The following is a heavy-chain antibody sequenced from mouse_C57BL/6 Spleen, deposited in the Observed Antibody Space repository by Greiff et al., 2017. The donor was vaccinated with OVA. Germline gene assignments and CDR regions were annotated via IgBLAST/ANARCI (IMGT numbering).Heavy chain of an antibody. V-gene: IGHV5-6*01. CDR1: GFTFSSYG. J-gene: IGHJ4*01. CDR2: ISSGGSYT. CDR3: ARRHDYAYAMDY. D-gene: IGHD2-4*01. Sequence: DVHLVESGGDLVKPGGSLKLSCAASGFTFSSYGMSWVRQTPDKRLEWVATISSGGSYTYYPDSVKGRFTISRDNAKNTLYLQMSSLKSEDTAMYYCARRHDYAYAMDYWGQGTSVTVSS.